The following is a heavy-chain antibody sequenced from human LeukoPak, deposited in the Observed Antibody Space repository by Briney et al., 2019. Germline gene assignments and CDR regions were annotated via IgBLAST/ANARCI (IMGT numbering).Heavy chain of an antibody. D-gene: IGHD3-3*01. J-gene: IGHJ4*02. V-gene: IGHV4-39*01. Sequence: SETLSLTCTVSGGSISSSSYYWGWIRQPPGKGLEWIGNIYYSGSTYYNPSLKSRVTISVDTSKNQFSLKLSSVTAADTAVYYCARHNYDFWSGFLGPVDYWGQGTLVTAS. CDR2: IYYSGST. CDR3: ARHNYDFWSGFLGPVDY. CDR1: GGSISSSSYY.